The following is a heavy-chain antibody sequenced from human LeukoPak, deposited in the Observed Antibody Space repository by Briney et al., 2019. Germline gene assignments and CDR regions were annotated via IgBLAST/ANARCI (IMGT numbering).Heavy chain of an antibody. CDR3: ARGFGPNAFDI. CDR1: GFTVSSNY. Sequence: GGSLRLSCAASGFTVSSNYMSWVRQAPGKGLEWVSVIYSGGSTYYADSVKGRFTISRDNSKNTLYLQMHSLRAEDTAVYYCARGFGPNAFDIWGQGTMVTVSS. J-gene: IGHJ3*02. V-gene: IGHV3-66*01. D-gene: IGHD3-3*01. CDR2: IYSGGST.